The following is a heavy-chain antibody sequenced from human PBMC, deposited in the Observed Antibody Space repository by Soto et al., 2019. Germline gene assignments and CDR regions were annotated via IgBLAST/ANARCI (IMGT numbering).Heavy chain of an antibody. D-gene: IGHD3-22*01. V-gene: IGHV3-7*01. CDR3: ARDLEYYYDSRSFDY. Sequence: VGSLRLSCAASGFTFSSYWMSWVRQAPGKGLEWVANIKQDGSEKYYVDSVKSRFTISRDNAKNSLYLQMNSLRAEDTAVYYCARDLEYYYDSRSFDYWGQGTLVTVSS. J-gene: IGHJ4*02. CDR2: IKQDGSEK. CDR1: GFTFSSYW.